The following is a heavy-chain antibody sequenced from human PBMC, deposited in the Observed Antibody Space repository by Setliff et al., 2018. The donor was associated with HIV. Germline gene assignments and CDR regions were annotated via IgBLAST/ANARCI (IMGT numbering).Heavy chain of an antibody. CDR2: IYRTGST. D-gene: IGHD5-18*01. CDR1: GDSVSSRSYY. V-gene: IGHV4-39*07. J-gene: IGHJ3*01. CDR3: ASQNRYGLLGGV. Sequence: KASETLSLTCTVSGDSVSSRSYYWSWIRQPPGKGLEWIGSIYRTGSTYYNPSLKSRITMSIDTSKNQFSVNLSSVTASDTAVYYCASQNRYGLLGGVWGQGTMVTVSS.